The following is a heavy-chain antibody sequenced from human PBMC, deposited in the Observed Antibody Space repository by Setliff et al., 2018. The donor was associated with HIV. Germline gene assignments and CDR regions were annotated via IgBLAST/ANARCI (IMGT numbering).Heavy chain of an antibody. CDR2: IRYDDTYK. J-gene: IGHJ6*02. V-gene: IGHV3-30*02. CDR3: AKDPNSSWHVGFYNYGMDV. Sequence: PGGSLRLSCATSGFTFSYYGMHWVRQAPGKGLEWVAFIRYDDTYKYYADSVKGRFTISRDNSKNTLYLQMNSLRAEDSAVYYCAKDPNSSWHVGFYNYGMDVWGQGTTVTVSS. D-gene: IGHD6-13*01. CDR1: GFTFSYYG.